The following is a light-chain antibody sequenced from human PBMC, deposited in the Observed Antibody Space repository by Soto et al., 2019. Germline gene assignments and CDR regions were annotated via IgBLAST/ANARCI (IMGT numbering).Light chain of an antibody. Sequence: VQMTQSPISLSASVGDRITITCLASQSIGSDLNWYQQKPGKAPKVLIHGVSSLQSGVPSRFGGSGSGTEFTLTISSLQPDDVATYYCQQYKSYLYTFGQGTKLEIK. J-gene: IGKJ2*01. V-gene: IGKV1-39*01. CDR2: GVS. CDR1: QSIGSD. CDR3: QQYKSYLYT.